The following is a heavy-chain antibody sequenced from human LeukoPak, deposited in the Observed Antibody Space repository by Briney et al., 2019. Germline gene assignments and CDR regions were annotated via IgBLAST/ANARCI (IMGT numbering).Heavy chain of an antibody. CDR3: ARLVVPAAYFDY. CDR1: GFTFSSYS. Sequence: TGGSLRLSCAASGFTFSSYSMNWVRQAPGKGLEWVSLIYSGDSTYYADSVKGRFTISRDTSKNTVYLQMNSLRAEDTAVYYCARLVVPAAYFDYWGQGTLVTVSS. D-gene: IGHD2-2*01. CDR2: IYSGDST. J-gene: IGHJ4*02. V-gene: IGHV3-66*02.